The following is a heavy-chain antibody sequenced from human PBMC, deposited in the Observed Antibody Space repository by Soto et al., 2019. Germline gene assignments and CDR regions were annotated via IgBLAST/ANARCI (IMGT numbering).Heavy chain of an antibody. J-gene: IGHJ4*02. CDR3: AREGGRGYTYGPHFDY. Sequence: GGSLRLSCAASGFTVSSKYMSWVRQAPGKGLEWVSVIYSGGTTYYADSVKGRFTISRDTSNNTMYLQMNRLTAEDTAVYYCAREGGRGYTYGPHFDYWGQGALVTVSS. V-gene: IGHV3-53*01. CDR1: GFTVSSKY. D-gene: IGHD5-18*01. CDR2: IYSGGTT.